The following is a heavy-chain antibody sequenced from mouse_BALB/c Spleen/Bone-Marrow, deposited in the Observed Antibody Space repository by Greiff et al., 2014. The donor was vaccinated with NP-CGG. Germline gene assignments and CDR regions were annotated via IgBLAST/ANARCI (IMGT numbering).Heavy chain of an antibody. CDR2: IYPYNGGT. V-gene: IGHV1S29*02. Sequence: EVQLVESGPELVKPGASVKISCKTSGYTFTDYNTHWVKQSHGKSLEWIGYIYPYNGGTAYNQKFKSKATLTVDNSSSTAYMELRGLTSEDSAVYYCARERYGDAMDYWGQGTSVTVSS. CDR3: ARERYGDAMDY. CDR1: GYTFTDYN. D-gene: IGHD2-14*01. J-gene: IGHJ4*01.